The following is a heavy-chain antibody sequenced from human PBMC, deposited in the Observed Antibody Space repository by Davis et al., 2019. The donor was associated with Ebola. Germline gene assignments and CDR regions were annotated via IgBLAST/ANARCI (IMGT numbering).Heavy chain of an antibody. CDR2: IKEDGTEK. Sequence: GESLKISCAASGFTFSSYWMSWVRQAPGKGLEWVANIKEDGTEKHYVDSVKGRFTISRDNAKNSLYVQMNSLRAEDTALYYCAKGPKEGSFDYWGQGTLVTVSS. V-gene: IGHV3-7*03. CDR1: GFTFSSYW. CDR3: AKGPKEGSFDY. J-gene: IGHJ4*02.